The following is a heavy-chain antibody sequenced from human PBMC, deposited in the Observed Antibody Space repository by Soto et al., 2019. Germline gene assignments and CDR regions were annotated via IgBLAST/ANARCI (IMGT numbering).Heavy chain of an antibody. CDR3: MKVRDY. CDR1: GFMFSDYA. V-gene: IGHV3-23*04. Sequence: EVKLVESGGGLVQPGGSLRISCKVSGFMFSDYAMTWVRQAPGKVLEWVSSIGKSGSDRDYADSVKGRFTISRDNSENTVYLQMDSLKVEDTALYFCMKVRDYWGQGTQVTVS. CDR2: IGKSGSDR. J-gene: IGHJ4*02.